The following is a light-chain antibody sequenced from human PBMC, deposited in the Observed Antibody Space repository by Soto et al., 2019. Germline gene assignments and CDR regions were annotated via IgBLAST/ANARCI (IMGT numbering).Light chain of an antibody. CDR2: GAS. CDR1: QSLPSNS. Sequence: ETVLMQSPDTLSLSPGERVTLSCRASQSLPSNSLAWYQQKPGQPPRLLVYGASSRATGVPDRLVGSGSGPDFTLTVARLEAEDSAGYFCHQSEVSPWTFGQGTKVEV. CDR3: HQSEVSPWT. V-gene: IGKV3-20*01. J-gene: IGKJ1*01.